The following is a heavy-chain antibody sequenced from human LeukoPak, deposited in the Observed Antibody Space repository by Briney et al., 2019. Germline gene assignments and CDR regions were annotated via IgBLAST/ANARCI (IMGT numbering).Heavy chain of an antibody. CDR2: IYPGDSDT. CDR3: ARPHIPSAAGAFDI. D-gene: IGHD6-13*01. CDR1: GYSFTSYW. J-gene: IGHJ3*02. V-gene: IGHV5-51*01. Sequence: GASLKISCKGSGYSFTSYWIAWVRQMPGKGLEWMGIIYPGDSDTRYSPSFQGQVTISADKSLSTAYLQWSSLEASDTAMFYCARPHIPSAAGAFDIWGQGTMVTVSS.